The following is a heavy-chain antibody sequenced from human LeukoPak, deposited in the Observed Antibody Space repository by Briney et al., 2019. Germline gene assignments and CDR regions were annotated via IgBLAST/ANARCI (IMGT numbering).Heavy chain of an antibody. J-gene: IGHJ5*02. CDR3: ARRYSVWFDP. Sequence: GASVKVSCKASGYTFTSYYMHWVRQAPGQGLEWMGIINPSGGSTSYAQKFQGRVTMARDTSTSTVYMVLSSLRSEDTAVYYCARRYSVWFDPWGQGTLVTVSS. CDR2: INPSGGST. D-gene: IGHD1-14*01. CDR1: GYTFTSYY. V-gene: IGHV1-46*01.